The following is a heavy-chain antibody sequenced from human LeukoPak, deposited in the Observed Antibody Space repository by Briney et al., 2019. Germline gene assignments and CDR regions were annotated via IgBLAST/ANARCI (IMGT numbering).Heavy chain of an antibody. J-gene: IGHJ4*02. CDR1: GFSFSSHS. D-gene: IGHD3/OR15-3a*01. CDR3: ARDQDWAFDY. Sequence: GGSLRLSCAASGFSFSSHSMNWVRQAPGKGLEWVSYISGSSTTIDYADSAKGRFINSRDNAKKSLYLQMNNLRAEDTAVYYCARDQDWAFDYWGQGILVAVSS. CDR2: ISGSSTTI. V-gene: IGHV3-48*01.